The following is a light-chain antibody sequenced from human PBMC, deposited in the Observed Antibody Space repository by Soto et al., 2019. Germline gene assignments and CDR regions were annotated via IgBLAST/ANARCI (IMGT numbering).Light chain of an antibody. CDR1: QSVSSSY. Sequence: EIVLTQSPGTLSLSPGERATLSCRASQSVSSSYLAWYQQKPGQAPRLLIYGASSRATGIPDRFSGSGSGTDFTLTISRLEPEDFAVYYCQQRSNWPATYAQGTKVDIK. CDR2: GAS. V-gene: IGKV3D-20*02. J-gene: IGKJ1*01. CDR3: QQRSNWPAT.